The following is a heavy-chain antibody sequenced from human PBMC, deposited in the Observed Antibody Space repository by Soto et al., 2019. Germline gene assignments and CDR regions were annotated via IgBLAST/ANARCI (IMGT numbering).Heavy chain of an antibody. V-gene: IGHV1-3*01. CDR3: ARVLPARERWLQTTYYFDY. CDR2: INPDNGNT. D-gene: IGHD5-12*01. Sequence: GASVKVSCKASGYTFTRYTMNWVRQAPGQRLEWMGWINPDNGNTKSSQKFQDRVIITRDTSASTAYMELSSLRSEDTAVYYCARVLPARERWLQTTYYFDYWGQGTLVTVSS. J-gene: IGHJ4*02. CDR1: GYTFTRYT.